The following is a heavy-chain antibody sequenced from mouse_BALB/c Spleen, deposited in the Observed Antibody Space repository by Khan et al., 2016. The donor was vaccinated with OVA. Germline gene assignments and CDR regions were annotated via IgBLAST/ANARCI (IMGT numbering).Heavy chain of an antibody. J-gene: IGHJ3*01. CDR3: ARRNYDGAWFAY. CDR2: ISYSGST. D-gene: IGHD2-4*01. Sequence: EVQLVESGPGLVKPSQSLSLTCTVTGYSITSDYVWNWIRQFPGNKLEWMGYISYSGSTSYNPSLKSRISITRDTSKNQFFLQLNSVITEDTATYYCARRNYDGAWFAYWGQGTLVTVSA. CDR1: GYSITSDYV. V-gene: IGHV3-2*02.